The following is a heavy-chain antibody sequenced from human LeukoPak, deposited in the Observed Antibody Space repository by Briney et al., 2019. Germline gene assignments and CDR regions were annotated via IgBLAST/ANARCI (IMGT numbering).Heavy chain of an antibody. Sequence: PGGSLRLSCAASGFTFSSYSMNWVRQAPGKGLEWVSSISSSSYIYYADSVKGRFTISRDNAKNSLYLQMNSLRAEDTAVYYCARDGDYYGSGRDGGNFGYWGQGTLVTVSS. CDR1: GFTFSSYS. J-gene: IGHJ4*02. V-gene: IGHV3-21*01. D-gene: IGHD3-10*01. CDR3: ARDGDYYGSGRDGGNFGY. CDR2: ISSSSYI.